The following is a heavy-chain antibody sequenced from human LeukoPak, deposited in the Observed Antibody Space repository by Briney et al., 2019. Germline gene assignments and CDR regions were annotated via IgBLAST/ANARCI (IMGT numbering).Heavy chain of an antibody. J-gene: IGHJ4*02. CDR2: IYYSGST. Sequence: SETLSLTCTVSGGSVSSGSHYWSWTRQPPGKGLEWIGYIYYSGSTNYNPSLKSRVTISVDTSKNQFSLKLSSVTAADTAVYYCARVQVQYYYDSSGYSMDYWGQGTLVTVSS. D-gene: IGHD3-22*01. CDR3: ARVQVQYYYDSSGYSMDY. V-gene: IGHV4-61*01. CDR1: GGSVSSGSHY.